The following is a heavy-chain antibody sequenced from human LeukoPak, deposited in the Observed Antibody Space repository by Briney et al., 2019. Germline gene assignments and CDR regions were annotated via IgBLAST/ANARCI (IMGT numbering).Heavy chain of an antibody. Sequence: PSETLSLTCTVSGGYISSYYWSWIRQPPGKGLEWIGYICYSGSTNYNPSLKSRVTISVDTSKNRFSLKLSSVTAADTAVYYCARIAVGWFDSWGQGTLVTVSS. D-gene: IGHD2-21*01. CDR1: GGYISSYY. J-gene: IGHJ5*01. V-gene: IGHV4-59*01. CDR3: ARIAVGWFDS. CDR2: ICYSGST.